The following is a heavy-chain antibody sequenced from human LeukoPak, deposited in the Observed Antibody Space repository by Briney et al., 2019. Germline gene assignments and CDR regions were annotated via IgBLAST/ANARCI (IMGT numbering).Heavy chain of an antibody. CDR2: IKQDGSEK. J-gene: IGHJ3*02. CDR3: ARDYYDSSGYYSLDAFDI. CDR1: GFTFSSYW. Sequence: GGSLRLSWAASGFTFSSYWMSWVRQAPGKGLEWVANIKQDGSEKYYVDSVKGRFTISRDNAKNSLYLQMNSLRAEGTAVYYCARDYYDSSGYYSLDAFDIWGQGTMVTVSS. D-gene: IGHD3-22*01. V-gene: IGHV3-7*01.